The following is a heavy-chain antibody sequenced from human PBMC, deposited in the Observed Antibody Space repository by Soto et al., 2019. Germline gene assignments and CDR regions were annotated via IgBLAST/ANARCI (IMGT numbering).Heavy chain of an antibody. J-gene: IGHJ5*02. CDR2: INHSGST. V-gene: IGHV4-34*01. D-gene: IGHD3-22*01. CDR3: ASSYYDSSGDMSWFDP. CDR1: GGSFSGYY. Sequence: SETLSLTCAVYGGSFSGYYWSWIRQPPGKGLEWIGEINHSGSTNYNPSLKSRVTISVDTSKNQFSLKLSSVTAADTAVYYCASSYYDSSGDMSWFDPWGQGXLVTVYS.